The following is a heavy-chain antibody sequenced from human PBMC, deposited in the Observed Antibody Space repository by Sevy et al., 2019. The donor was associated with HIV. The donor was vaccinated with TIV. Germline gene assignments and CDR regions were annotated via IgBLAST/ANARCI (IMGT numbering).Heavy chain of an antibody. Sequence: GGSLRLSCVASGFNFNIYSMSWVRQAPGKGLEWVSTLSFGCGRINHADSVQGRFTMSRDNSKKTVYLEMNSLRPEDTAVYYCAREGCTKPHDYWGQGTLVTVSS. CDR3: AREGCTKPHDY. V-gene: IGHV3-23*01. J-gene: IGHJ4*02. D-gene: IGHD2-8*01. CDR2: LSFGCGRI. CDR1: GFNFNIYS.